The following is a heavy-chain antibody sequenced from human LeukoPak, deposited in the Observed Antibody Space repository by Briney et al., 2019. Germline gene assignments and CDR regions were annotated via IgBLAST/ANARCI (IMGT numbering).Heavy chain of an antibody. D-gene: IGHD3-16*02. J-gene: IGHJ4*02. CDR3: ARYPGDDYVWGSYREAFYFDY. Sequence: SETLSLTCTVSGGSISSYYWSWIRQPPGKGLEWIGYIYYSGSTNYNPSLKSRVTISVDTSKNQFSLKLSSATAADTAVYYCARYPGDDYVWGSYREAFYFDYWGQGTLVTVSS. V-gene: IGHV4-59*01. CDR2: IYYSGST. CDR1: GGSISSYY.